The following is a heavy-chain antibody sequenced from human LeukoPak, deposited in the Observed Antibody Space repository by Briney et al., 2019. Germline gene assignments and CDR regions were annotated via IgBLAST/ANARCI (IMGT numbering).Heavy chain of an antibody. D-gene: IGHD4-11*01. CDR2: IYHSGST. J-gene: IGHJ5*02. CDR1: GYSISSGYC. Sequence: MASETLSLTCTVSGYSISSGYCWGWIRQPPGKGLEWIGSIYHSGSTYYNPSLKSRVTISVDTSKNQFSLKLSSVTAADTAVYYCARATGRYSNYDWFDPWGQGTLVTVSS. V-gene: IGHV4-38-2*02. CDR3: ARATGRYSNYDWFDP.